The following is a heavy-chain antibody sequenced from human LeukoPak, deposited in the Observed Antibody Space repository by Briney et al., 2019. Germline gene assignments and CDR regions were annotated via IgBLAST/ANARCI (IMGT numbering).Heavy chain of an antibody. D-gene: IGHD3-22*01. CDR3: ARVPSYYYDSSGYYPYYFDY. CDR2: IYSGGST. CDR1: GFTVSSNY. V-gene: IGHV3-53*01. Sequence: PGGSLRLSCAASGFTVSSNYMSWVRQAPGKGLEWVSVIYSGGSTYYADSVKGRFTISRDNSKNTLYLQMNSLRADDTAVYYCARVPSYYYDSSGYYPYYFDYWGQGTLVTVSS. J-gene: IGHJ4*02.